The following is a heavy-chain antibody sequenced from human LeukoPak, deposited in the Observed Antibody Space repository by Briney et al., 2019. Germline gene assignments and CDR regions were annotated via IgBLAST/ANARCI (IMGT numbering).Heavy chain of an antibody. Sequence: GGSLRLSCTASGFAFDEHGMSCVRQVPGKGLEWVSGINWSGGSTGYADPLRGRFTISRDNAKNTLYLQMDSLRAEDTALYYCARAPITSPFYFDYWGQGTLVTVSS. CDR1: GFAFDEHG. CDR2: INWSGGST. V-gene: IGHV3-20*04. CDR3: ARAPITSPFYFDY. J-gene: IGHJ4*02. D-gene: IGHD2-2*01.